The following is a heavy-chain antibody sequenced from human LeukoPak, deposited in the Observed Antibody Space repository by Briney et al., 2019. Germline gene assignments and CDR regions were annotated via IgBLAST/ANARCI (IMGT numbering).Heavy chain of an antibody. J-gene: IGHJ4*02. CDR1: GNYW. V-gene: IGHV3-74*01. Sequence: GGSLRISCAASGNYWMHWVRQAPGKGLVWVSHINSDGSWTSYADSVKGRFTISKDNAKNTVHLQMNSLRAEDTAVYYCVSFYETYWGRGTLVTVSS. D-gene: IGHD2/OR15-2a*01. CDR2: INSDGSWT. CDR3: VSFYETY.